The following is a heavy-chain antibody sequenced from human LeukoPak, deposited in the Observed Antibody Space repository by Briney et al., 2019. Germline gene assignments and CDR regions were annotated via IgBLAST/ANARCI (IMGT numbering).Heavy chain of an antibody. CDR3: VKDSSSWDGGVDY. J-gene: IGHJ4*02. V-gene: IGHV3-64D*06. Sequence: PGGSLRLSCSAYRFTFSSYDMDWVRQAPGKGLEYVSAISSNGVSTYYADSVKGRFTISRDISKNTLYLQMSSLRAEDTAVYYCVKDSSSWDGGVDYWGQGTLVTVSS. D-gene: IGHD6-13*01. CDR1: RFTFSSYD. CDR2: ISSNGVST.